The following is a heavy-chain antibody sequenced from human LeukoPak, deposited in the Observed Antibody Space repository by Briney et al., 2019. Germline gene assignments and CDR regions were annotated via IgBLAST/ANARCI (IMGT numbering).Heavy chain of an antibody. D-gene: IGHD3-3*01. J-gene: IGHJ6*03. CDR1: GGSISSYY. Sequence: PSETLSLTCTVSGGSISSYYWSWIRQPPGKGLEWIGYIYYSGSTNYNPSLKSRVTISVDTSKNQFSLKLSSVTAADTAVYYCARAGYDFWSGQTTDYYYYYMDVWGKGTTVTVSS. CDR3: ARAGYDFWSGQTTDYYYYYMDV. V-gene: IGHV4-59*01. CDR2: IYYSGST.